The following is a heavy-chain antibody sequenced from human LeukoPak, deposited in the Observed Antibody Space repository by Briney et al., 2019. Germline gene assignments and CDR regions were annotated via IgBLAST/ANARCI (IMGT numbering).Heavy chain of an antibody. CDR2: ISGSGGST. V-gene: IGHV3-23*01. CDR3: AKGALGVVVPAAILNYFDY. J-gene: IGHJ4*02. Sequence: GGPLRLSCAASGFTFSSYAMSWVRQAPGKGLEWVSAISGSGGSTYYADSVKGRFTISRDNSKNTLYLQMNSLRAEDTAVYYCAKGALGVVVPAAILNYFDYWGQGTLVTVSS. D-gene: IGHD2-2*02. CDR1: GFTFSSYA.